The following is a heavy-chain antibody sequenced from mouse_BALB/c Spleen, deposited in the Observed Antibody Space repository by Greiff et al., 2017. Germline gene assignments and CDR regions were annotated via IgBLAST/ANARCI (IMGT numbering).Heavy chain of an antibody. J-gene: IGHJ4*01. Sequence: VQLQESGPGLVAPSQSLSITCTVSGFSLTSYDISWIRQPPGKGLEWLGVIWTGGGTNYNSAFMSRLSISKDNSKSQVFLKMNSLQTDDTAIYYCVRSRRAMDYWGQGTSVTVSS. CDR2: IWTGGGT. CDR1: GFSLTSYD. CDR3: VRSRRAMDY. V-gene: IGHV2-9-2*01.